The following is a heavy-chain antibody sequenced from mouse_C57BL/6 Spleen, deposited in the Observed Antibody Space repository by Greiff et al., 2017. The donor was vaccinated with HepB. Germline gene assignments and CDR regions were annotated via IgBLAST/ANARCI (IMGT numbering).Heavy chain of an antibody. CDR3: AFYYDYDYAMDY. Sequence: VQLQQPGAELVKPGASVKVSCKASGYTFTSYWMHWVKQRPGQGLEWIGRIHPSDSDTNYNQKFKGKATLTVDKSSSTAYMQLSSLTSEDSSVYYCAFYYDYDYAMDYWGRGTSVTVSS. J-gene: IGHJ4*01. V-gene: IGHV1-74*01. CDR1: GYTFTSYW. D-gene: IGHD2-4*01. CDR2: IHPSDSDT.